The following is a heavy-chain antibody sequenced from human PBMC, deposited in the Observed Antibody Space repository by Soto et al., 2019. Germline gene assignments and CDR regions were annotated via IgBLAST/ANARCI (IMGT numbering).Heavy chain of an antibody. D-gene: IGHD1-1*01. Sequence: SETLSLTCTVSGGSISSSSYYWGWIRQPPGKGLEWIGSIYYSGSTYYNPSLKSRVTISVDTSKNQFSLKLSSVTAAATAVYYCARVTYGRIYFDYWGQGTLVTVSS. CDR1: GGSISSSSYY. CDR2: IYYSGST. V-gene: IGHV4-39*07. CDR3: ARVTYGRIYFDY. J-gene: IGHJ4*02.